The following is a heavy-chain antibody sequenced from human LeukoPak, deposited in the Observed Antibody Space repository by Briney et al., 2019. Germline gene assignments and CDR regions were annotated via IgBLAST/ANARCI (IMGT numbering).Heavy chain of an antibody. J-gene: IGHJ6*02. D-gene: IGHD3-10*01. V-gene: IGHV4-4*07. Sequence: SETLSLTCSVSGVSISGYYWTWIRQPAGGGLEWIGRIHSSGITNYNRSIQSRVTMSLDTSKNGVSLRLTSVTAADTAVYYCARSPRKFGEAMDVWGQGTTVTVSS. CDR3: ARSPRKFGEAMDV. CDR1: GVSISGYY. CDR2: IHSSGIT.